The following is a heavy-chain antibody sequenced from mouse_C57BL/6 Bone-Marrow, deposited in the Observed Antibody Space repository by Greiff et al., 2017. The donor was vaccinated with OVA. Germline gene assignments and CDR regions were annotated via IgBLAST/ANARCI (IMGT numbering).Heavy chain of an antibody. J-gene: IGHJ4*01. CDR2: ISSGSSTI. Sequence: EVKLMESGGGLVKPGGSLKLSCAASGFTFSDYGMHWVRQAPEKGLEWVAYISSGSSTIYYADTVKGRFTISRDNAKNTLFLQMTSLRSEDTAMYYCARLTTVVATDAMDYWGQGTSVTVSS. CDR1: GFTFSDYG. CDR3: ARLTTVVATDAMDY. V-gene: IGHV5-17*01. D-gene: IGHD1-1*01.